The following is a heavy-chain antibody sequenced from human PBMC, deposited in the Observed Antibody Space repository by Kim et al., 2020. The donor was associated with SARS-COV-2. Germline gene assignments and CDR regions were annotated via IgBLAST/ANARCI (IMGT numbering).Heavy chain of an antibody. J-gene: IGHJ6*02. CDR1: GFTFNTYE. CDR3: ARGRLTPVGGSYYQGLDV. V-gene: IGHV3-48*03. D-gene: IGHD2-15*01. Sequence: GGSLRLSCAASGFTFNTYEMNWVRQAPGRGLEWVSYITSSGGRIYYTDSAKGRFTISRDNAKNSLYLQMNSLRAEDTAVYYCARGRLTPVGGSYYQGLDVWGQGTTVTVSS. CDR2: ITSSGGRI.